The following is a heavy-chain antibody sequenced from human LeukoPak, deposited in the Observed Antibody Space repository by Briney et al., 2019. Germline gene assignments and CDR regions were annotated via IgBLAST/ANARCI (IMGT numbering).Heavy chain of an antibody. CDR1: GFTVSTNY. CDR3: AKDLVVVVVAATIPGDY. CDR2: IYSGGTT. D-gene: IGHD2-15*01. V-gene: IGHV3-66*01. Sequence: GGSLRLSCAASGFTVSTNYMSWVRQAPGKGLEWVSVIYSGGTTYYADSVKGRFTISRDNSKNALYLQMNSLRAEDTAVYYCAKDLVVVVVAATIPGDYWGQGTLVTVSS. J-gene: IGHJ4*02.